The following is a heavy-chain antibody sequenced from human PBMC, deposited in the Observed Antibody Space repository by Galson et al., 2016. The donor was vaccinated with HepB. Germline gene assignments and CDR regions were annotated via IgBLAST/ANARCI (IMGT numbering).Heavy chain of an antibody. CDR1: GDTFRGDG. D-gene: IGHD3-10*01. CDR2: IIPLFGTV. V-gene: IGHV1-69*13. Sequence: SVKVSCKVSGDTFRGDGISWVRQAPGQGPEWMGGIIPLFGTVKDVQKFQGRVTITADESTSIIYMELSSLTTEDTAVYYCARDSYGSGSTNWFDPWGQGTLVTVSS. CDR3: ARDSYGSGSTNWFDP. J-gene: IGHJ5*02.